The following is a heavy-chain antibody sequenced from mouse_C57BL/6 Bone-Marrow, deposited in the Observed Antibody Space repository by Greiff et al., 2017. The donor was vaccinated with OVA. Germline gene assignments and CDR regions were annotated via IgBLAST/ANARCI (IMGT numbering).Heavy chain of an antibody. D-gene: IGHD1-1*01. CDR3: AREPVATVVAWYWYLDV. CDR2: IDPSDSYT. CDR1: GYTFTSYW. Sequence: QVQLQQPGAELVMPGASVKLSCKASGYTFTSYWMHWVKQRPGQGLEWIGEIDPSDSYTNYNQKFKGKSTLTVDKSSSTAYMQLSSLTSEDSAVYYCAREPVATVVAWYWYLDVWGTGTTVTVSS. V-gene: IGHV1-69*01. J-gene: IGHJ1*03.